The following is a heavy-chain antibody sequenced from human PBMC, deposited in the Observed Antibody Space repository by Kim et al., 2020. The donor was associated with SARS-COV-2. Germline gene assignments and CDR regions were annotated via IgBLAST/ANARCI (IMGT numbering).Heavy chain of an antibody. CDR2: IYYSGST. CDR3: SRCVSSGSYYYGMDV. J-gene: IGHJ6*02. Sequence: SETLSLTCTVSGGSISSYYWSWIRQPPGKGLEWIGYIYYSGSTNYNPSLKSRVTISVDTSKNQFSLKLSSVTPADPAVYYCSRCVSSGSYYYGMDVWGQGTTVTVSS. CDR1: GGSISSYY. D-gene: IGHD3-10*01. V-gene: IGHV4-59*01.